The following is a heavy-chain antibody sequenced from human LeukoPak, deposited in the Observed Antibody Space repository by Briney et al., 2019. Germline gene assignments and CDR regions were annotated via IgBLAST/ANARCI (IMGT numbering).Heavy chain of an antibody. V-gene: IGHV3-64D*09. CDR2: ITANGGGT. CDR1: GFTFSNYA. J-gene: IGHJ4*02. CDR3: AKATPYYFDY. D-gene: IGHD5-24*01. Sequence: PGRSLRLSRSAAGFTFSNYAMHWVRQPPGKRLEYVSAITANGGGTYYADSVRGRFTISRDNSKYMLYLQMSSLRPEDTAIYYCAKATPYYFDYWGQGTLVTVSS.